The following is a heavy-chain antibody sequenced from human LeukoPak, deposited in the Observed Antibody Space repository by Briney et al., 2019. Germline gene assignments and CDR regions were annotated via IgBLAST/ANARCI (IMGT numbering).Heavy chain of an antibody. Sequence: GASVKVSCKASGGTFSSYALSWVRQAPGQGLEWMGGIIPIFGTANYAQKFQGRVTITADESTSTAYMELSSLRSEDTAVYYCARGVNYDYVWGSYRGIYYFDYWGQGTLVTVSS. CDR3: ARGVNYDYVWGSYRGIYYFDY. D-gene: IGHD3-16*02. CDR2: IIPIFGTA. J-gene: IGHJ4*02. CDR1: GGTFSSYA. V-gene: IGHV1-69*01.